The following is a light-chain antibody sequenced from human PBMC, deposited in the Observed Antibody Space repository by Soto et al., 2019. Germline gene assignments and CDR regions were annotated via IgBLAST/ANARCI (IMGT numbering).Light chain of an antibody. J-gene: IGKJ1*01. CDR1: QSISNW. CDR2: DAS. Sequence: DIQMTQSPSTLSASVGDGVTITCRASQSISNWLAWYRQKPGKAPKLLIYDASSLESGVPSRFSGSGSGTEFTLTINSLQPDDFATYYCQQSKSSSTFGQGTKVDI. CDR3: QQSKSSST. V-gene: IGKV1-5*01.